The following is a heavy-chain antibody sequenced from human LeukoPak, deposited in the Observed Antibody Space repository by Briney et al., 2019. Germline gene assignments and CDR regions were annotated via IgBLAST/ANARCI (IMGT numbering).Heavy chain of an antibody. CDR2: INPSGGST. CDR3: ARRSKEYYYYGMDV. CDR1: GYTFTSYY. Sequence: ASVKVSCKASGYTFTSYYMHWVRQAPGQGLEWMGIINPSGGSTSYAQKFQGRVTMTRDTSISTAYMELSRLRSDDTAVYYCARRSKEYYYYGMDVWGQGTTVTVSS. J-gene: IGHJ6*02. V-gene: IGHV1-46*01.